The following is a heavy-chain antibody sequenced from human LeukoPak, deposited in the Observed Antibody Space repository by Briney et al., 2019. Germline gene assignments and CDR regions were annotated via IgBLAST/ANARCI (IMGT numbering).Heavy chain of an antibody. J-gene: IGHJ4*02. D-gene: IGHD3-10*01. Sequence: ASVKVSCKASRYTFTSYYMLWVRQAPGQGHERMGIINPSGDSTSYAQKFQCRVTMTRDTSTSTVYMELSSLRSEDTAVYYCAREGGGSGSYSPFDYWGQGTLVTVSS. CDR3: AREGGGSGSYSPFDY. CDR2: INPSGDST. CDR1: RYTFTSYY. V-gene: IGHV1-46*01.